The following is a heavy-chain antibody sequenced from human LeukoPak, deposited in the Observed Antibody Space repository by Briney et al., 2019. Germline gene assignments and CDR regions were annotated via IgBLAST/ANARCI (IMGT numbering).Heavy chain of an antibody. CDR2: IYHSGST. J-gene: IGHJ4*02. CDR3: ARDQRGRIAVAGSFDY. V-gene: IGHV4-4*02. CDR1: GGSISSSNW. Sequence: SGTLSLTCAVSGGSISSSNWWSWIRQPPGKGLEWIGEIYHSGSTNYNPSLKSRVTISVDTSKTQFSLKLSSVTAADTAVYYCARDQRGRIAVAGSFDYWGQGTLVTVSS. D-gene: IGHD6-19*01.